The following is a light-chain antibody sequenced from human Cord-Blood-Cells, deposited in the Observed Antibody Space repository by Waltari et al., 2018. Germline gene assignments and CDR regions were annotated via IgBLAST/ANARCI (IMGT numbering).Light chain of an antibody. Sequence: DIQMTQSPSSLSASVGDRVTITCRASQSISSDLKWYQQKPGKAPKLLIYAASSLQSGVPSRFSGSGSWTDFTLTISSLQPEDFATYYCQQSYSTPLTFGGGTKVEIK. J-gene: IGKJ4*01. V-gene: IGKV1-39*01. CDR2: AAS. CDR1: QSISSD. CDR3: QQSYSTPLT.